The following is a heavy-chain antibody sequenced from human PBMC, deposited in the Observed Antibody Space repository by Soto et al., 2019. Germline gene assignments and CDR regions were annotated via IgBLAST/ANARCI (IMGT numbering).Heavy chain of an antibody. CDR1: GGSFSGYY. Sequence: SETLSLTCAVYGGSFSGYYWSWIRQPPGKGLEWIGEINHSGSTNYNPSLKRRVTISVDTSKNQFSLKLSSVTAADTAVYYCARGRRGYGMDVWGQGTTVTVSS. CDR3: ARGRRGYGMDV. V-gene: IGHV4-34*01. J-gene: IGHJ6*02. CDR2: INHSGST.